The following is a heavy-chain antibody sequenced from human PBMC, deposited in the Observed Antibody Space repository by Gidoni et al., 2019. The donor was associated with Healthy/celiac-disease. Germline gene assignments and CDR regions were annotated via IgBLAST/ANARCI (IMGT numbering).Heavy chain of an antibody. CDR3: TTSGPDYYDSSGYPFDY. Sequence: EVQLVESGGGLVKPGGSIRLSCAASGFTFSNAWMSWVRQAPGKGLEWVGRIKSKTDGGTTDYAAPVKGRFTISRDDSKNTLYLQMNSLKTEDTAVYYCTTSGPDYYDSSGYPFDYWGQGTLVTVSS. D-gene: IGHD3-22*01. CDR2: IKSKTDGGTT. V-gene: IGHV3-15*01. J-gene: IGHJ4*02. CDR1: GFTFSNAW.